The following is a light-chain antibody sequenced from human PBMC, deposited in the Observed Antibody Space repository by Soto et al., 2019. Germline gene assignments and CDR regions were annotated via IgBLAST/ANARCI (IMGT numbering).Light chain of an antibody. CDR2: AAS. V-gene: IGKV1-9*01. J-gene: IGKJ5*01. CDR3: QQFNSL. Sequence: DIQMTQSPSSLSASVGDRVTITCRASQGISTYLNWYQQKPGKAPKLLIFAASTLQSGVPSRFSGSGSGTDFTLTISSLQPEDFATYYCQQFNSLFGQGTRLEIK. CDR1: QGISTY.